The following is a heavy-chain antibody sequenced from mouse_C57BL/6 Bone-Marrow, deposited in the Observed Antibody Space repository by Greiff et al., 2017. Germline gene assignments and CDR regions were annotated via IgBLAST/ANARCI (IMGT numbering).Heavy chain of an antibody. J-gene: IGHJ4*01. V-gene: IGHV1-58*01. CDR3: APIYYYGSSFLNYAMDY. CDR2: IYIGNGYT. CDR1: GYTFTSSG. D-gene: IGHD1-1*01. Sequence: DVKLVASGAELVRPGSSVKMSCKTSGYTFTSSGINWVKQRPGQGLEWIGYIYIGNGYTEYNEKFKGKATLTSDTSSSTAYMQLSSLTSEDSAIYFCAPIYYYGSSFLNYAMDYWGQGTSVTVSS.